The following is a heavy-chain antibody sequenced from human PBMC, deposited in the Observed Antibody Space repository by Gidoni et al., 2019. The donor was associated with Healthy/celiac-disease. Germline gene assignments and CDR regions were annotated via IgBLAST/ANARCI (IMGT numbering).Heavy chain of an antibody. CDR1: GGSFSGYY. V-gene: IGHV4-34*01. Sequence: QVQLQQWGAGLLKPSQTLSLTCSVDGGSFSGYYWSWISHPPGKGLEWIGEINHSGSTNYTQYLKSRVTISVDTSKNQFSLKLSSVTAADTAVYYCAEGIIYWGQGTLVTVSS. J-gene: IGHJ4*02. CDR2: INHSGST. CDR3: AEGIIY.